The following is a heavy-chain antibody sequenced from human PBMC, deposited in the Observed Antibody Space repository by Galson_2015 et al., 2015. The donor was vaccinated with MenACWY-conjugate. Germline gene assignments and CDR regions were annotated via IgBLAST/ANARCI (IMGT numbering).Heavy chain of an antibody. CDR1: GGTFSSYA. CDR2: IIPIFGTA. V-gene: IGHV1-69*13. J-gene: IGHJ4*02. D-gene: IGHD3-22*01. CDR3: ARDRKISRRWTYYYTPAELDY. Sequence: SVKVSCKASGGTFSSYAISWVRQAPGQGLEWMGGIIPIFGTANYAQKFQGRVTITADESTSTAYMELSSLRSEDTAVYYCARDRKISRRWTYYYTPAELDYWGQGTLVTVSS.